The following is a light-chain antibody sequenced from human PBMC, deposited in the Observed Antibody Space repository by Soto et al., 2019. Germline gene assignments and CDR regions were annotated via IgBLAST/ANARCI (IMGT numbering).Light chain of an antibody. V-gene: IGLV2-14*03. J-gene: IGLJ1*01. CDR1: SSDVGGYNY. Sequence: QSALTQPASVYGSPGQSITISCTGTSSDVGGYNYVSWYQQHPGKAPKLMIYDVSNRPSEVSKRFSGSKYGNTASLTISGLQAEDEDDYYCRSYTSSSTPYVLGTGTKLTVL. CDR2: DVS. CDR3: RSYTSSSTPYV.